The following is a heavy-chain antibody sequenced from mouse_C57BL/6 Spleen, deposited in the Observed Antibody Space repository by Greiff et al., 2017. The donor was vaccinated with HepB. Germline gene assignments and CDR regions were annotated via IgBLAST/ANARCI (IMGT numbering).Heavy chain of an antibody. CDR2: ISSGGDYI. CDR1: GFTFSSYA. V-gene: IGHV5-9-1*02. Sequence: EVQGVESGEGLVKPGGSLKLSCAASGFTFSSYAMSWVRQTPEKRLEWVAYISSGGDYIYYADTVKGRFTISRDNARNTLYLQMSSLKSEDTAMYYCTRGTVVAPYAMDYWGQGTSVTVSS. CDR3: TRGTVVAPYAMDY. D-gene: IGHD1-1*01. J-gene: IGHJ4*01.